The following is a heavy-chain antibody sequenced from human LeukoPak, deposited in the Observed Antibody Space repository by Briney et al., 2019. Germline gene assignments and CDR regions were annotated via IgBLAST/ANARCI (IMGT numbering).Heavy chain of an antibody. J-gene: IGHJ4*02. CDR2: INPNSGGT. CDR3: VTSRGYSGCHDY. D-gene: IGHD5-12*01. CDR1: GYTFTGYY. V-gene: IGHV1-2*02. Sequence: ASVKVSCKASGYTFTGYYMHWVQQAPGQGLEWMGWINPNSGGTNYAQKFQGRVTMTRDTSISTAYMELSRLRSDDTAVYYCVTSRGYSGCHDYWGQGTLVTVSS.